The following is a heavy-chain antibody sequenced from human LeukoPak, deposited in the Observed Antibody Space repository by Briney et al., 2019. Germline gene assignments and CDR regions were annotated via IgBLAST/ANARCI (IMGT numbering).Heavy chain of an antibody. J-gene: IGHJ4*02. CDR2: ISYDGDFK. Sequence: GGSLRLFCAASGFTFSSYCVHWVRQAPGKGLEWVAVISYDGDFKNYADSVKGRFTISRDNSKNTLFLQMNTLRVEDTALYYCAKFFLVGAQPALIDYWGQGTLVTVSS. V-gene: IGHV3-30*18. CDR3: AKFFLVGAQPALIDY. D-gene: IGHD1-26*01. CDR1: GFTFSSYC.